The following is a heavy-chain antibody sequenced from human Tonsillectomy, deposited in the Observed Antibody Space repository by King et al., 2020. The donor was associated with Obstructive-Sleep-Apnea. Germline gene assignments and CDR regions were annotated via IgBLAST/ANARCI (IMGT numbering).Heavy chain of an antibody. CDR3: AKDDSGGWYRGLDY. CDR2: TSWDSVSI. Sequence: VQLVESGGGVVQPGRSLRLSCAASGFTFEDYAMHWVRQAPGKGLEWVSGTSWDSVSIGYAASVKGRFTTSRDNAKNSLYLQMNSLRVEDTALYYCAKDDSGGWYRGLDYWGQGTLASVSS. D-gene: IGHD6-19*01. CDR1: GFTFEDYA. J-gene: IGHJ4*02. V-gene: IGHV3-9*01.